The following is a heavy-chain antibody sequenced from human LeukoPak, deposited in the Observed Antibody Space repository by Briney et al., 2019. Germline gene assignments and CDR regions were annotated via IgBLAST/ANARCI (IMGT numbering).Heavy chain of an antibody. V-gene: IGHV3-23*01. J-gene: IGHJ4*02. CDR3: AKDTLIGDYS. Sequence: GGSLRLSCAASGFTFSSHAMSWVRQAPGKGLEWVSPISGSGGSTYYAGSVKGRLTISRDSSKNTPYLQMNRLRAQDTAVYFCAKDTLIGDYSWRQGTLVTGSP. CDR1: GFTFSSHA. CDR2: ISGSGGST. D-gene: IGHD2-15*01.